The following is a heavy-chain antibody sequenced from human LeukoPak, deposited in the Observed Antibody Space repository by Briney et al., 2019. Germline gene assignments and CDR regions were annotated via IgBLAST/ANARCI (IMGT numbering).Heavy chain of an antibody. D-gene: IGHD2/OR15-2a*01. J-gene: IGHJ5*02. Sequence: SETLSLTCAVYGGSFSGYYWSWIRQPPGKGLEWIGEINHSGSTNYNPSLKSRVTISVDTYKNQFSLKLSSVTAADTAVYYCARDNLSGAIEHWGQGTLVTVSS. V-gene: IGHV4-34*01. CDR2: INHSGST. CDR1: GGSFSGYY. CDR3: ARDNLSGAIEH.